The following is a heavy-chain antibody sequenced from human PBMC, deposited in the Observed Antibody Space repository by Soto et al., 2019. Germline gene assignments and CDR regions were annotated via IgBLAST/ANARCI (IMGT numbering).Heavy chain of an antibody. V-gene: IGHV4-59*01. J-gene: IGHJ5*02. Sequence: QVQLQESGPGLVKPSETLSLTCSVSGGSMSSYYWYWLRQPPGKGLEKIGYIYYSGYTNYSPSLNRRVTMSVDTSKNHFSLRLSSVTAADTAVYYCARGDLFDSSGPFDPWGQGTLVTVST. CDR1: GGSMSSYY. D-gene: IGHD3-22*01. CDR2: IYYSGYT. CDR3: ARGDLFDSSGPFDP.